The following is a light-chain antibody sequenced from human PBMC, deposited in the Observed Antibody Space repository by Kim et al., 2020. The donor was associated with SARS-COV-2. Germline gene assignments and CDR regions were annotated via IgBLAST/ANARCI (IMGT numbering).Light chain of an antibody. CDR1: KRGEKH. CDR2: HDT. V-gene: IGLV3-1*01. Sequence: PGQPASLTCAGNKRGEKHAYWYQQRPAQSPVLVIYHDTKRPSGIPERFSGSNSGNTATLTISGTQAMDEADYYCQAWDSSSVVFGGGTQLTVL. J-gene: IGLJ2*01. CDR3: QAWDSSSVV.